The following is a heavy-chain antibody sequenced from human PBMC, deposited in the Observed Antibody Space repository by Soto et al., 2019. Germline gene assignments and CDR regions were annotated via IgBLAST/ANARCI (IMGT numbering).Heavy chain of an antibody. V-gene: IGHV4-31*03. D-gene: IGHD3-22*01. CDR1: GGSISSSSYY. CDR3: ARDTYLRSGYHFYYFDY. CDR2: IYSTGST. Sequence: PSETLSLTCTVSGGSISSSSYYWGWIRQHPGKGLEWIGYIYSTGSTYYNPSLKSRATISVDTSKNQFSLKLSSVTAADTAVYYCARDTYLRSGYHFYYFDYWGQGTLVTVSS. J-gene: IGHJ4*02.